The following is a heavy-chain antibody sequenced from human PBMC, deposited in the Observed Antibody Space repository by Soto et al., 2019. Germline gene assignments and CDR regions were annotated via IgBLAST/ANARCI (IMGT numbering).Heavy chain of an antibody. CDR3: AYRQEDRSSWNSGWFTP. D-gene: IGHD6-13*01. CDR1: GFSLSTSGVG. CDR2: IYRDDDK. J-gene: IGHJ5*02. V-gene: IGHV2-5*02. Sequence: QITLKDSGPTLVIPTQTLTLTCTLSGFSLSTSGVGVGWLRQPPGKALEWLGVIYRDDDKRYNPSLKTRLTTTRDSYTKQVLLTMTNMDPVDTATYYCAYRQEDRSSWNSGWFTPWGQGTLVTVSS.